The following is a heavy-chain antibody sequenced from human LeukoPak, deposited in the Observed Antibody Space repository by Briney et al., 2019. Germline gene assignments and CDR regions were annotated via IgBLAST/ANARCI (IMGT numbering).Heavy chain of an antibody. CDR1: GYTSTSYY. Sequence: ASVKVSCKASGYTSTSYYMHWVRQAPGQGLEWMGIINPSGGSTSYAQKFQGRVTMTRDMSTSTVYMELSSLRSEDTAVYYCARGASLSGSLYGDLDYWGQGTLVTVSS. V-gene: IGHV1-46*01. D-gene: IGHD4-17*01. J-gene: IGHJ4*02. CDR3: ARGASLSGSLYGDLDY. CDR2: INPSGGST.